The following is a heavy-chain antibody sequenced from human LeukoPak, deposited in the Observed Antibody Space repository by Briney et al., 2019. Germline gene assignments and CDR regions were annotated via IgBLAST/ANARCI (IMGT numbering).Heavy chain of an antibody. D-gene: IGHD2-2*02. CDR3: ARDPDSYTTSVFDY. Sequence: ASVKVSCKASGYTFTSYGISWVRQAPGQGLEWRGWISVSTGNTNYAQKLQGRVTMTTDTSTSTAYMELRSLRSDDTAVYYCARDPDSYTTSVFDYWGQGTLVTVSS. V-gene: IGHV1-18*01. J-gene: IGHJ4*02. CDR2: ISVSTGNT. CDR1: GYTFTSYG.